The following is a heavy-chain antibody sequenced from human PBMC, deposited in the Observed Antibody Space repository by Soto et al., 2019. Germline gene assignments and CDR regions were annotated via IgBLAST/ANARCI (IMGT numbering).Heavy chain of an antibody. CDR2: INPNSGGT. D-gene: IGHD1-1*01. CDR3: GRGWSTYYYYGMDV. CDR1: GYTFTGYY. Sequence: ASVKVSCKASGYTFTGYYMHWVRQAPGQGLEWMGWINPNSGGTNYAQKFQGRVTMTRDTSISTAYMELSRLRSDDTAVYYCGRGWSTYYYYGMDVWGQGTTVTVSS. J-gene: IGHJ6*02. V-gene: IGHV1-2*02.